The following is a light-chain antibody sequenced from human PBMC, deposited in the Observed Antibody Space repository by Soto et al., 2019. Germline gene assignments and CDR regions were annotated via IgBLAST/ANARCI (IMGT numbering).Light chain of an antibody. J-gene: IGKJ2*01. Sequence: EIVLTQSPATLSLSPGERATLSCRASQSVSSYLAWYQQNPGQAPRLLIYDASNRATGIPARFSGSGSGTDFTLTISSLDPEDFAVYYCQQRSNWPPGYTFGQGTKLEIK. V-gene: IGKV3-11*01. CDR2: DAS. CDR3: QQRSNWPPGYT. CDR1: QSVSSY.